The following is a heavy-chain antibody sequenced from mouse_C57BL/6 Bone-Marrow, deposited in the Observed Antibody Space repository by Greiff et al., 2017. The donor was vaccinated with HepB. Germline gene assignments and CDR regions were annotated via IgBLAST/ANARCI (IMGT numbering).Heavy chain of an antibody. CDR2: ISSGSSTI. D-gene: IGHD1-1*01. J-gene: IGHJ1*03. CDR1: GFTFSDYG. Sequence: DVMLVESGGGLVKPGGSLKLSCAASGFTFSDYGMHWVRQAPEKGLEWVAYISSGSSTIYYADTVKGRFTISRDNAKNTLFLQMTSLRSEDTAMYYCARPNYGSSHWYFDVWGTGTTVTVSS. CDR3: ARPNYGSSHWYFDV. V-gene: IGHV5-17*01.